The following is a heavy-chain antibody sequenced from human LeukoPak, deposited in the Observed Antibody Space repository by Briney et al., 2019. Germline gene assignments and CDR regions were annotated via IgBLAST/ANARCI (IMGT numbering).Heavy chain of an antibody. J-gene: IGHJ5*01. Sequence: GGSLRLSCAASGFTFSSYYMSWVRQAPGKGLEWVANIKQDGSEKYYVDSVKGRFTISRDNAKNSLSLQMNSPRAEDSAVYYCATLGYCSSVSCSRAWFDYWGQGTLVTVSS. CDR2: IKQDGSEK. CDR3: ATLGYCSSVSCSRAWFDY. CDR1: GFTFSSYY. V-gene: IGHV3-7*01. D-gene: IGHD2-2*01.